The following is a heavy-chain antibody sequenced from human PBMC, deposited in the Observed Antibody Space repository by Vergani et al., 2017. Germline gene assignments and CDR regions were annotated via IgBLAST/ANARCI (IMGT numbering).Heavy chain of an antibody. V-gene: IGHV4-61*02. D-gene: IGHD2-15*01. CDR1: GGSITSHNHY. Sequence: QVQLQESGPGLVKPSQTLSLTCTVSGGSITSHNHYWSWIRPPAGKGLEWIGRIHTSGRTNYNPSRKSRVTMSEDTSKNQFSRNLTSVTAADTAVYFCARGGCLGGSWYGPRFYYRGQGILVTVSS. J-gene: IGHJ4*02. CDR2: IHTSGRT. CDR3: ARGGCLGGSWYGPRFYY.